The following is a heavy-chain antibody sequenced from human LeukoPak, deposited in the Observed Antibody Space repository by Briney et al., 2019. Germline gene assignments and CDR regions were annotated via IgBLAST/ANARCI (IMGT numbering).Heavy chain of an antibody. D-gene: IGHD3-3*01. CDR3: ARDYDFEDH. CDR2: INSDGRST. Sequence: GGSLRLSCAASGFTFSSYAMSWVRQAPGKGLVWVSRINSDGRSTNYADSVKGRFTISRDNAKNTLYLQMSSLGAEDTAVYYCARDYDFEDHWGQGTLVTVSS. V-gene: IGHV3-74*01. J-gene: IGHJ4*02. CDR1: GFTFSSYA.